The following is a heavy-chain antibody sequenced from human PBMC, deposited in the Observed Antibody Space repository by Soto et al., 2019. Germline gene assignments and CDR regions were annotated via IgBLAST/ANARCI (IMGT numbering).Heavy chain of an antibody. Sequence: ASVKVSCKVSGYTLTELSMHWVRQAPGKGLEWMGGFDPEDGETIYAQKFQGRVTMTEDTSTDTAYMELSSLRSEDTAVYYCATVGSCSGGSCYSFDPWGQGTQVTVSS. D-gene: IGHD2-15*01. CDR3: ATVGSCSGGSCYSFDP. CDR2: FDPEDGET. J-gene: IGHJ5*02. V-gene: IGHV1-24*01. CDR1: GYTLTELS.